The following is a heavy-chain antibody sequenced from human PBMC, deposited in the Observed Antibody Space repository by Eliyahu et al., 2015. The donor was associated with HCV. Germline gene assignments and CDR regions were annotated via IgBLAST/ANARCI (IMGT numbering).Heavy chain of an antibody. D-gene: IGHD3-16*01. V-gene: IGHV3-74*01. CDR3: ARGASRYYFDY. CDR2: INSDGGST. CDR1: GFTFSSYW. J-gene: IGHJ4*02. Sequence: EVQLVESGGDLGQPGGSLRLSCAASGFTFSSYWIFWVRQAPGKGLVCVSRINSDGGSTWYADSVKGRFTISRDNTKNTLYLQMNSLRVEDAAVYYCARGASRYYFDYWGQGTLVTVSS.